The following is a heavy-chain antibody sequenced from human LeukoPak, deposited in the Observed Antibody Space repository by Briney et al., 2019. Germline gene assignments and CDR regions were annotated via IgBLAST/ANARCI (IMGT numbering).Heavy chain of an antibody. CDR3: ARVGTVVAAKEDGYMDV. CDR2: IYYSGST. CDR1: GGSISSSSYY. Sequence: PSETLSLTCTVSGGSISSSSYYWGWIRQPPGKGLEWIGSIYYSGSTYYNPSLKSRVTMSVDTSKNQFSLKLSSVTAADTAVYYCARVGTVVAAKEDGYMDVWGKGTTVTISS. V-gene: IGHV4-39*07. J-gene: IGHJ6*03. D-gene: IGHD2-15*01.